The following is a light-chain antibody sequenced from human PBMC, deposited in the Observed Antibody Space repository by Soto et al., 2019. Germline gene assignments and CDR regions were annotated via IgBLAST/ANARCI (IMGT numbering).Light chain of an antibody. Sequence: DVVMTQSPLSLPVTLGQPASISCRSSQSLVHSDGNTYLNWFHQRPGQSPRRLIYKVSNRDSGVRDRFSGSGSDTDFALKISRVEAEDVGVYYCMQGPHWPPYTFGQGTKLEIK. V-gene: IGKV2-30*02. CDR2: KVS. J-gene: IGKJ2*01. CDR1: QSLVHSDGNTY. CDR3: MQGPHWPPYT.